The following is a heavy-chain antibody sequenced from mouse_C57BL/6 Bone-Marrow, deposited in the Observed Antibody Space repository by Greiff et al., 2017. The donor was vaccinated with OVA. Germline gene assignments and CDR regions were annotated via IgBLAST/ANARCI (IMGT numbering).Heavy chain of an antibody. CDR3: TTGDYYGSSYGFAY. Sequence: VQLQQSGAELVRPGASVTLSCTASGFNIKDYYMHWVKQRPEQGLEWIGRIDPDDGDTEYAPKFQGKATMTADTSSNTAYLQLSSLTSEDTAVYYCTTGDYYGSSYGFAYWGQGTLVTVSA. V-gene: IGHV14-1*01. CDR2: IDPDDGDT. J-gene: IGHJ3*01. D-gene: IGHD1-1*01. CDR1: GFNIKDYY.